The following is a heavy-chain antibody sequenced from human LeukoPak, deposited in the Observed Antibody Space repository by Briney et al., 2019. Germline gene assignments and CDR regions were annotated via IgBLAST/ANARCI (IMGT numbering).Heavy chain of an antibody. CDR2: ISSSSSTI. V-gene: IGHV3-48*01. CDR1: GFTFSSYS. Sequence: GGSLRLSCAASGFTFSSYSMNWVRQAPGKGLERVSYISSSSSTIYYADSVKGRFTISRDNAKNSLYLQMNSLRAEDTALYYCAKDGLHGYSYGYSPYYFDYWGQGTLVTVSS. D-gene: IGHD5-18*01. J-gene: IGHJ4*02. CDR3: AKDGLHGYSYGYSPYYFDY.